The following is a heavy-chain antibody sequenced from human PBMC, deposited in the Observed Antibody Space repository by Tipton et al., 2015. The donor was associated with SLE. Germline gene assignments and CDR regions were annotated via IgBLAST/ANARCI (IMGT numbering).Heavy chain of an antibody. V-gene: IGHV4-61*02. CDR1: GGSISSGSYY. CDR3: ARGGVLGFHPSAFDI. J-gene: IGHJ3*02. Sequence: LRLSCTVSGGSISSGSYYWSWIRQPAGKGLEWIGRIYTSGSTNYNPSLKSRVTISVDTSKNQFSLKLSSVTAADTAVYYCARGGVLGFHPSAFDIWGQGTMVTVSS. D-gene: IGHD3-10*01. CDR2: IYTSGST.